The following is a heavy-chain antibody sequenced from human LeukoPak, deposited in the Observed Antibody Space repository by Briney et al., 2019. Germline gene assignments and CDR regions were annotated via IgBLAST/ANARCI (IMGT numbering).Heavy chain of an antibody. V-gene: IGHV3-23*01. Sequence: GGSLRLSCAASGFTFNSYALNWVRQAPGKGLEWVSGISNSDDTTYYADSVKGRFTISRDNSKNTLYLQMTSLRAEDTATYFCAKDPTYCAYTSCYWGQGTLDTVSS. J-gene: IGHJ4*02. CDR2: ISNSDDTT. D-gene: IGHD3-16*01. CDR3: AKDPTYCAYTSCY. CDR1: GFTFNSYA.